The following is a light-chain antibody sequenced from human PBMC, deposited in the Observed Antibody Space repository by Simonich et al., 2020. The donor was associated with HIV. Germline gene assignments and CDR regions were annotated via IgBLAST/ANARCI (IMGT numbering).Light chain of an antibody. CDR2: GAS. J-gene: IGKJ2*01. CDR1: QSFTSN. V-gene: IGKV3-20*01. CDR3: QQYGSSPYT. Sequence: VVMTQSPPTLSVSPAKRVTLSCRHSQSFTSNLSVYQQKPGQSPSLLIYGASSSATGIPDRFSGCGSGTDFTLTISRLEPEDFAVYYCQQYGSSPYTFGQWTKLEIK.